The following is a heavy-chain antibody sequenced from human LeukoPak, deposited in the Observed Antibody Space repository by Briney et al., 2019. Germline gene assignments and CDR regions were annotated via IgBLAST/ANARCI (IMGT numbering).Heavy chain of an antibody. CDR2: IKQDGSER. D-gene: IGHD5-18*01. CDR1: GFTFSSFW. Sequence: GGSLRLSCAASGFTFSSFWMNWVRQAPGKGLAWVANIKQDGSERYYVDSVRGRFTISRDNAKKSLYLEMNSLRAEDTAVYYCARLHTAMVVDAFDIWGQGTMVTVSS. J-gene: IGHJ3*02. V-gene: IGHV3-7*01. CDR3: ARLHTAMVVDAFDI.